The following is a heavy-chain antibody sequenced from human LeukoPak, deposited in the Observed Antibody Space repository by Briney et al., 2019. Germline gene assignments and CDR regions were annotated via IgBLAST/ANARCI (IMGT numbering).Heavy chain of an antibody. CDR1: GFTFSSYE. CDR3: ARDGRVTGELDY. J-gene: IGHJ4*02. CDR2: ISSSGSTI. V-gene: IGHV3-48*03. D-gene: IGHD7-27*01. Sequence: GGSLRLSCAASGFTFSSYEMNWVRQAPGKGLEWVSYISSSGSTIYYADSVKGRFTISRDNAKKPLYLQMNSLRADDTAAYYCARDGRVTGELDYWGQGTLVTVSS.